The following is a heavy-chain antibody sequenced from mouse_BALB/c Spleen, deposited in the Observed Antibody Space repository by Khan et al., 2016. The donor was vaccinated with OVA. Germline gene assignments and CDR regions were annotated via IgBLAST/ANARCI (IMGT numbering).Heavy chain of an antibody. CDR2: INTYTGEP. Sequence: QVQLQQSGPELKKPGETVKISCKASGYTFTNYGMNWVKQAPGKGLKWMGWINTYTGEPTYADDFKGRFAFSLETSASTAYLQINNLKNEDTATYFCARLNGNYWFAYWGQGTLVTVSA. D-gene: IGHD2-1*01. J-gene: IGHJ3*01. V-gene: IGHV9-3-1*01. CDR1: GYTFTNYG. CDR3: ARLNGNYWFAY.